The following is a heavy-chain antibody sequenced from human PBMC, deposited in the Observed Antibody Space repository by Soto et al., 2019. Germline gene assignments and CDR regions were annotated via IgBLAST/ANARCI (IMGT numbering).Heavy chain of an antibody. CDR1: GGSFSGYY. CDR2: ISTSGTT. Sequence: QVQLQQWGAGLLKPSETLSLTCAVYGGSFSGYYWSWIRQSAGKGLEWIGRISTSGTTNYNSSLKSRVIMSVDTSKNQFSLKLSSVTAADTAVYYCARGEIEAAGTGWFDPWGQGILVTVSS. J-gene: IGHJ5*02. CDR3: ARGEIEAAGTGWFDP. V-gene: IGHV4-59*10. D-gene: IGHD6-13*01.